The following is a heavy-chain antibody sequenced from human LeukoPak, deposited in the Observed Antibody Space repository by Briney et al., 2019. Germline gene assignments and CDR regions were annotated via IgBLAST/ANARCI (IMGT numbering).Heavy chain of an antibody. D-gene: IGHD2-2*01. J-gene: IGHJ6*03. V-gene: IGHV1-8*01. Sequence: ASVKVSCKASGYTFTSYDNNWVRQATGQGHERMGWMNPNSGNTDYAQKFQGRVTMTRNTSISTAYMELSSLRSEDTAVYYCARVPAGYYYYYYMDVWGKGTTVTVSS. CDR2: MNPNSGNT. CDR1: GYTFTSYD. CDR3: ARVPAGYYYYYYMDV.